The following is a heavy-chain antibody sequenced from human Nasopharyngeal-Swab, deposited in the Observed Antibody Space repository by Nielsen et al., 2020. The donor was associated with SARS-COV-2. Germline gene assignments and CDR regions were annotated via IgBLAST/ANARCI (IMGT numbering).Heavy chain of an antibody. V-gene: IGHV3-66*01. D-gene: IGHD5-12*01. Sequence: GESLKISCAASGFTVSSNYMSWVRQAPGKGLEWVSVIYSGGSTYYADSVKGRFTISRDNSKNTLYLQMNSLRAEDTAVYYCARESGYGSYWYFDLWGRGTLVTVSS. CDR3: ARESGYGSYWYFDL. CDR1: GFTVSSNY. CDR2: IYSGGST. J-gene: IGHJ2*01.